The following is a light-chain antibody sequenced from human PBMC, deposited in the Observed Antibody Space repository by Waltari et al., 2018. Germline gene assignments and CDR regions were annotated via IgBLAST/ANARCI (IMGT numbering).Light chain of an antibody. Sequence: SCRASQGIGRDLVWYQQKPGQAPRLLIYGASSRAAGIPDRFSGSGSGTDFSLTISRLEPEDFAVYYCQNHERLPAVFGQGTKVEIK. V-gene: IGKV3-20*01. CDR3: QNHERLPAV. CDR1: QGIGRD. J-gene: IGKJ1*01. CDR2: GAS.